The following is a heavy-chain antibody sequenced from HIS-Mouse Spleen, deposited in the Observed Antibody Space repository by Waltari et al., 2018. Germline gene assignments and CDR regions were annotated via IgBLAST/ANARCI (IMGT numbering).Heavy chain of an antibody. CDR3: ARFKYSSSWYGRDNWFDP. Sequence: QVQLVESGGGVVQPGRSVRLSCAAPGFTFSRYAMPWVGRAPGKGLEWVEVISYDGSNKYYADSVKGRFTISRDNSKNTLYLQMNSLRAEDTAVYYCARFKYSSSWYGRDNWFDPWGQGTLVTVSS. D-gene: IGHD6-13*01. V-gene: IGHV3-30*04. CDR1: GFTFSRYA. CDR2: ISYDGSNK. J-gene: IGHJ5*02.